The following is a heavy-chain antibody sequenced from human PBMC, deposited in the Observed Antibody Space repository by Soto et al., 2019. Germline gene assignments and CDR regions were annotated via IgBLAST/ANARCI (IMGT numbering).Heavy chain of an antibody. CDR3: GRGFGGTH. D-gene: IGHD2-15*01. CDR1: GFTFNNYY. CDR2: INQDGSAK. J-gene: IGHJ4*02. Sequence: EVQLVESGGGLVQPGGSLRLSCAASGFTFNNYYMVWDRQALGRGLEWVANINQDGSAKYYVDSVKGRFTISRDNAKNSLFLQINSLRAEDTATYYCGRGFGGTHWGQGSLVTVSS. V-gene: IGHV3-7*05.